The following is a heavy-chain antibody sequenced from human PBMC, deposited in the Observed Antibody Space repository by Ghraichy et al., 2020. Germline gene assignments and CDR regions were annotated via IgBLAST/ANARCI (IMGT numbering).Heavy chain of an antibody. V-gene: IGHV3-23*01. J-gene: IGHJ5*02. Sequence: GGSLRLSCAASGFTFNNYAMSWVRQTPGKGLEWVSAISVNGHSTYYAGSVKGRFTISRDNSKNTVDLQMNSLRVEDTAIYYCARDAACWWDDEDCAINCLRSFAPCGQETLVTVSS. CDR2: ISVNGHST. D-gene: IGHD2-8*01. CDR1: GFTFNNYA. CDR3: ARDAACWWDDEDCAINCLRSFAP.